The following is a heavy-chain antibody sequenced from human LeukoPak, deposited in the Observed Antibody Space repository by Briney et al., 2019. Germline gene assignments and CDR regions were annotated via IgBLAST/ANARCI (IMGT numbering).Heavy chain of an antibody. D-gene: IGHD6-13*01. J-gene: IGHJ4*02. Sequence: ASVKVSFKASGYTFTGYYMHWVRQAPGQGLEWMGWINPNSGGTNYAQKFQGRVTMTRDTSISTAYMELSRLRSDDTAVYYCASEGVQPGIAAAVDYWGQGTLVTVSS. CDR2: INPNSGGT. CDR3: ASEGVQPGIAAAVDY. V-gene: IGHV1-2*02. CDR1: GYTFTGYY.